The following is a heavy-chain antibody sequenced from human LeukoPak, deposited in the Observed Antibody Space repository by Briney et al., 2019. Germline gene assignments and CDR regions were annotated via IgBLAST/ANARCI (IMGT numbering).Heavy chain of an antibody. Sequence: PGGSLRLSCAASGFTFSSYSMNWVRQAPGKGLEWVSSISSSSSYIHYADSVKGRFTISRDNAKNSLYLQMNSLRAEDTAVYYCAKEDQWLYAFDIWGQGTMVTVSS. J-gene: IGHJ3*02. CDR2: ISSSSSYI. D-gene: IGHD6-19*01. CDR3: AKEDQWLYAFDI. V-gene: IGHV3-21*01. CDR1: GFTFSSYS.